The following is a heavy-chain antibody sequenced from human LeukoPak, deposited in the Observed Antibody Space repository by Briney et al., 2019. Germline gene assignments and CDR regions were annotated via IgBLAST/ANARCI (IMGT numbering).Heavy chain of an antibody. V-gene: IGHV3-74*01. CDR1: GFTFSLYW. Sequence: GGSLRLSCAASGFTFSLYWMHWVRQAPGEGLVWVSSISSRGDDTSYGDSVKGRFTISRDNSKNTLYLQLNSLRVDDAAIYYCAKHRRSTLVTAYFDSWGQGTLVTVSS. D-gene: IGHD2-21*02. CDR3: AKHRRSTLVTAYFDS. CDR2: ISSRGDDT. J-gene: IGHJ4*02.